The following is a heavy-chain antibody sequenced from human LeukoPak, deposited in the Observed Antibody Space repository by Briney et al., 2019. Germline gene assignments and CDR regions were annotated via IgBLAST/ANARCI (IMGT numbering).Heavy chain of an antibody. CDR3: ARDSASYFDSKIRVYYMDV. J-gene: IGHJ6*03. CDR2: IYYSGST. D-gene: IGHD3-22*01. V-gene: IGHV4-39*07. Sequence: SETLSLTCTVSGGSISSSSYYWGWIRQPPGKGLEWIGSIYYSGSTYYNPSLKSRVTISVDTSKNQFSLKLNSVTAADTAVYYCARDSASYFDSKIRVYYMDVWGKGTTVTVSS. CDR1: GGSISSSSYY.